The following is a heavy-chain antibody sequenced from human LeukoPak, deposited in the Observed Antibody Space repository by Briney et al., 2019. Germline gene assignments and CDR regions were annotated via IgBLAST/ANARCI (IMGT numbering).Heavy chain of an antibody. CDR3: TRDLAAAAT. J-gene: IGHJ5*02. D-gene: IGHD6-13*01. Sequence: GGSLRLSRAASGFTFSSYAMRWVRQAPGKGLEWVANIKQDGSKRYYVDSVKGRFTISRDNGKNSLYLQMNSLTAEDTAVYYCTRDLAAAATWGQGTLVTVSS. CDR2: IKQDGSKR. V-gene: IGHV3-7*03. CDR1: GFTFSSYA.